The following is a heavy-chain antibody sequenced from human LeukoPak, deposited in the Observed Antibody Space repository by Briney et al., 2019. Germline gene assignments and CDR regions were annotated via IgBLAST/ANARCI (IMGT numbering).Heavy chain of an antibody. V-gene: IGHV3-23*01. D-gene: IGHD6-13*01. Sequence: PGGSLRLSCAASGFTFSSYAMSWVRQAPGKGLEWVSAISGSGGSTYYADSVKSRFTISRDNSKNTLYLQMNSLRAEDTAVYYCAKSRSGIAAAGTNYWGQGTLVTVSS. CDR2: ISGSGGST. CDR1: GFTFSSYA. CDR3: AKSRSGIAAAGTNY. J-gene: IGHJ4*02.